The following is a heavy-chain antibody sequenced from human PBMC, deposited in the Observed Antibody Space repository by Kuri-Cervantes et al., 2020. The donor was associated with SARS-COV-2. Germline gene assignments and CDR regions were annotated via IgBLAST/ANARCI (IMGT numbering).Heavy chain of an antibody. CDR3: ARDTYYDFWSGYYPRDAFDI. J-gene: IGHJ3*02. D-gene: IGHD3-3*01. CDR1: GFTFSSYW. Sequence: LSLTCAASGFTFSSYWMSWVRQAPGKGLEWVANIKQDGSEKYYVDSVKGRFTISRDNAKNSLYLQMNSLRAEDTAVYYCARDTYYDFWSGYYPRDAFDIWGQGTMVTVSS. CDR2: IKQDGSEK. V-gene: IGHV3-7*01.